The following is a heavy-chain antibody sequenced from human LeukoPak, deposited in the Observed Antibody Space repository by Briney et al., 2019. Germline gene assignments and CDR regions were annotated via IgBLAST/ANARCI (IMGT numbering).Heavy chain of an antibody. V-gene: IGHV4-39*07. Sequence: SETLSLTCTVSGGSISSSSYYWGWIRQPPGKGLEWNGSIYYSGSTYYNPSLKSRVTISVDTSKNQFSLKLSSVTAADTAVYYCARGGDGYNSEFGYWGQGTLVTVSS. J-gene: IGHJ4*02. CDR1: GGSISSSSYY. CDR2: IYYSGST. CDR3: ARGGDGYNSEFGY. D-gene: IGHD5-24*01.